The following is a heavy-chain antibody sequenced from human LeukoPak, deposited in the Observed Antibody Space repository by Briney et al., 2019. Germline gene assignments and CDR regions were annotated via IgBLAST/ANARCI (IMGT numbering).Heavy chain of an antibody. CDR3: ARYYDSSGYWFDP. V-gene: IGHV1-2*02. D-gene: IGHD3-22*01. J-gene: IGHJ5*02. CDR1: GYTFTGYY. Sequence: GASVKVSCKASGYTFTGYYMHWVRQAPGQGLEWMGWINPNSGGTNYAQKFQGRVTMTRDTSISTAYMELSRLRSDGTAVYYCARYYDSSGYWFDPWGQGTLVTVSS. CDR2: INPNSGGT.